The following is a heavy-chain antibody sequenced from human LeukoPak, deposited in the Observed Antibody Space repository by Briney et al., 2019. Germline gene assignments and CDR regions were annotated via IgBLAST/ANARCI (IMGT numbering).Heavy chain of an antibody. V-gene: IGHV1-69*13. CDR2: IIPIFGTA. CDR1: GGTFSSYA. D-gene: IGHD3-3*01. J-gene: IGHJ3*02. Sequence: GASVKVSCKASGGTFSSYAISWVRQAPGQGLKWMGGIIPIFGTANYAQKFQGRVTITADESTSTAYMELSSLRSEDTAVYYCARDSKYDFWSGYSLSYAFDIWGQGTMVTVSS. CDR3: ARDSKYDFWSGYSLSYAFDI.